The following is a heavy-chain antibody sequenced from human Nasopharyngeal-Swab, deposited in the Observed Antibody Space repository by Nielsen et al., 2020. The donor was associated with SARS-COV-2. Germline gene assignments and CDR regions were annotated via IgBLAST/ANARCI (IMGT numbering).Heavy chain of an antibody. CDR1: EFTVNDYV. CDR2: IRSKTHSYTT. J-gene: IGHJ4*02. Sequence: GESLKISCVASEFTVNDYVIHWVRQASGKGLEWVGRIRSKTHSYTTDYAASVKGRFTISSDDSKNTAYLHMNSLESEGTAVYYCSTLPIPALGADYWGQGTLVTVSS. D-gene: IGHD6-13*01. V-gene: IGHV3-73*01. CDR3: STLPIPALGADY.